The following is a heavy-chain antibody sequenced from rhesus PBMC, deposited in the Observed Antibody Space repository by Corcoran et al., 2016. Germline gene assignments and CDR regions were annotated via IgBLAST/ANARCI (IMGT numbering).Heavy chain of an antibody. D-gene: IGHD5-36*01. CDR3: ARRATDWYFDI. Sequence: QVQLQESGPGLVKPSETLSLTCAVSGGSLSDYYYWHWIPPPPGKGLEGIGNIYGNSASTYYNPSLKSRVTISKDTSKNQFFLKLSSVTAADTAVYYCARRATDWYFDIWGPGTPITISS. J-gene: IGHJ2*01. V-gene: IGHV4S9*01. CDR1: GGSLSDYYY. CDR2: IYGNSAST.